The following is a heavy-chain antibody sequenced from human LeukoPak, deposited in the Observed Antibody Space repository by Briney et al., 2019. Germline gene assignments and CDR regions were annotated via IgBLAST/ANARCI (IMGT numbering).Heavy chain of an antibody. Sequence: GGSLRLSCAASGFTFSNYAMSWVRQAPGKGLEWVSSVSSSSSFIYYADSVKGRFTISRDNAKKSLYLQMNSLRAEDTAVYYCARDRVSGFGPDYWGQGTLVTVSS. V-gene: IGHV3-21*01. CDR2: VSSSSSFI. CDR3: ARDRVSGFGPDY. J-gene: IGHJ4*02. D-gene: IGHD3-10*01. CDR1: GFTFSNYA.